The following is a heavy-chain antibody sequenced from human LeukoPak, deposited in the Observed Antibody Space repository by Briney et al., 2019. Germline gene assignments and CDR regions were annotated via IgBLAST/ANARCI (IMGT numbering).Heavy chain of an antibody. Sequence: SETLSLTCAVSGGSITTTDLEWAWLRQPPGQGFEWLATFSSSRNAYYSPPLLSRVTISLDTSKHQFSLDVTSVTAADTRLFYCARFKGVTGFDYWGREILVIVS. CDR3: ARFKGVTGFDY. CDR2: FSSSRNA. CDR1: GGSITTTDLE. J-gene: IGHJ4*02. D-gene: IGHD2-8*01. V-gene: IGHV4-39*01.